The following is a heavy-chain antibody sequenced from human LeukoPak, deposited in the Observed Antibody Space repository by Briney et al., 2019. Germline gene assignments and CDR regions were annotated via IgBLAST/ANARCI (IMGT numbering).Heavy chain of an antibody. Sequence: IGYIYYSGSTNYNPSLKSRVTISVDRSKNQFSLKLSSVTAADTAVYYCATLESIQYYFDYWGQGTLVTVSS. V-gene: IGHV4-59*12. CDR3: ATLESIQYYFDY. CDR2: IYYSGST. D-gene: IGHD3-3*01. J-gene: IGHJ4*02.